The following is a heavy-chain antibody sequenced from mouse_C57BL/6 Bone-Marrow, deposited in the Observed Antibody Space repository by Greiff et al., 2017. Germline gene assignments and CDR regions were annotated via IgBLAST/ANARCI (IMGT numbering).Heavy chain of an antibody. Sequence: QVQLQQPGAELVKPGASVKLSCKASGYTFTSYWMHWVKQRPGQGLEWIGLIHPNSGSTKSNEKFKSKATLTVDKSSTTAYLQLISLTSDDAAVYYCASGRTSWFAYWGQGTLVTVSA. CDR1: GYTFTSYW. CDR3: ASGRTSWFAY. CDR2: IHPNSGST. V-gene: IGHV1-64*01. J-gene: IGHJ3*01.